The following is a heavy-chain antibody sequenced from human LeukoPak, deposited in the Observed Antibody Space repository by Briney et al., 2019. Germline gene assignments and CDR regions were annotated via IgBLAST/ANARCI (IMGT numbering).Heavy chain of an antibody. CDR2: ISSSGGIT. J-gene: IGHJ6*02. V-gene: IGHV3-23*01. CDR3: AKPYGDYGLNYYYYGMDV. D-gene: IGHD4-17*01. CDR1: GFTFSSSA. Sequence: GGSLRLSCAASGFTFSSSAMSWVRQAPGKGLEWVSAISSSGGITYYADSVKGRFTISRDNSKNTLYLQMNSLRAEDTAVYYCAKPYGDYGLNYYYYGMDVWGQGTTVTVSS.